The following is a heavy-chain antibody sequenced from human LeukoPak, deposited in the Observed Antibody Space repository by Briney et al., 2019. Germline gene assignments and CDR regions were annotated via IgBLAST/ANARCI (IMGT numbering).Heavy chain of an antibody. CDR1: GLTFSSNW. CDR2: INSDETST. CDR3: GSGMVRGGRIDY. Sequence: GGSLRLSCDASGLTFSSNWMHWVRQAPGKGLVWVSRINSDETSTSYADSVKGRFTISRDNARNTLYLQMNSLRVEGTAVYYCGSGMVRGGRIDYWGQGTLVTVSS. V-gene: IGHV3-74*01. J-gene: IGHJ4*02. D-gene: IGHD3-10*01.